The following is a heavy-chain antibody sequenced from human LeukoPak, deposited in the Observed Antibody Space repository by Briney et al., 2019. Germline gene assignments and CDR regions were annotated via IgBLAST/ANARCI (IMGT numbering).Heavy chain of an antibody. CDR3: AKDVGKWGSLHFFDY. Sequence: GGSLRLSCLPSGFTLTTNAMSWVRQAPGGGREWISGISGSGASTYYADSVKGRFTISRDDSRNTLYLQMNSLRGDDTAVYYCAKDVGKWGSLHFFDYWGQGTLVTVSS. V-gene: IGHV3-23*01. D-gene: IGHD2-15*01. CDR1: GFTLTTNA. J-gene: IGHJ4*02. CDR2: ISGSGAST.